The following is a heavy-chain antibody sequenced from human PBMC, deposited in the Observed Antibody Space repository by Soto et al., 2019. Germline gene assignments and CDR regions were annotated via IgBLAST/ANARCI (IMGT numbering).Heavy chain of an antibody. D-gene: IGHD6-13*01. CDR3: ARYRISGSWSKFDY. Sequence: QVLLQESGPGLMKPSQTLFLTCTVSGLTISSASYYWSWIRQHPGKRLEWVGNIYYNGSTYYSPSLKSLVTLWVDTSKNQFSLRLASVAAADTAVYYCARYRISGSWSKFDYWGQGTLVTVSS. CDR1: GLTISSASYY. J-gene: IGHJ4*02. CDR2: IYYNGST. V-gene: IGHV4-31*01.